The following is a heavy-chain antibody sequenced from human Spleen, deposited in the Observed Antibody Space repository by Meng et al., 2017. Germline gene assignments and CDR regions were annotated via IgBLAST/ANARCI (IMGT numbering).Heavy chain of an antibody. CDR1: GFTFSSYS. D-gene: IGHD5/OR15-5a*01. CDR3: AKDLHSLGPNPSVYYY. Sequence: GESLKISCAASGFTFSSYSMNWVRQAPGKGLEWVSSISSSSSYIYYADSVKGRFTISRDNAKNSLYLQMNSLRAEDTAVYYCAKDLHSLGPNPSVYYYWGQGTLVTVSS. J-gene: IGHJ4*02. V-gene: IGHV3-21*04. CDR2: ISSSSSYI.